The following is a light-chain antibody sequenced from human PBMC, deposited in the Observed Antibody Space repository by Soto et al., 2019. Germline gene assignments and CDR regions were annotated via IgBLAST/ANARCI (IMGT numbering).Light chain of an antibody. V-gene: IGLV1-40*01. Sequence: QSVLTQPPSVSGAPGQRVTISCTGGRSNIGARFDVHWYQQLPGTAPRLLIYANTNRPSGVPQRFSGSKSGTSASLAITGLQAEDESDYYCQSYDSSLSAYVFGTGTKVPVL. J-gene: IGLJ1*01. CDR2: ANT. CDR1: RSNIGARFD. CDR3: QSYDSSLSAYV.